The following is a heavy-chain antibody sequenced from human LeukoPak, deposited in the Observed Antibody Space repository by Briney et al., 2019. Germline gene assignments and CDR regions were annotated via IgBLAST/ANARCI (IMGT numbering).Heavy chain of an antibody. CDR1: GFTFSSYW. D-gene: IGHD1-26*01. Sequence: GGSLRLSCAASGFTFSSYWMHWVLQAPGKGLLWVSRINSDGSSTSYADSVKGRLTISRDNAKNTLYLQMNSLRDEDTAVYYCAKGGRNVIDYWGQGTLVTVSS. V-gene: IGHV3-74*01. J-gene: IGHJ4*02. CDR2: INSDGSST. CDR3: AKGGRNVIDY.